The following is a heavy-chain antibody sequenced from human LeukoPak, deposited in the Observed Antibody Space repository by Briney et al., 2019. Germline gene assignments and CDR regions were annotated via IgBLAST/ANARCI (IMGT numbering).Heavy chain of an antibody. J-gene: IGHJ4*02. V-gene: IGHV3-11*04. D-gene: IGHD5-24*01. CDR3: ARDLVAGRDGYSFDY. CDR2: ISSSGSTI. Sequence: PGGSLRLSCAASGFTFSDYYMGWIRQAPGKGLEWVSYISSSGSTIYYADSVKGRFTISRDNAKNSLYLQMNSLRAEDTAVYYCARDLVAGRDGYSFDYWGQGTLVTVSS. CDR1: GFTFSDYY.